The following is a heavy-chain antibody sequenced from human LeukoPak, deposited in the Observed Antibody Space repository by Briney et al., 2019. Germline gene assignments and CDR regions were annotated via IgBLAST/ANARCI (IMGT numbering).Heavy chain of an antibody. CDR2: ISGSGGST. D-gene: IGHD6-13*01. V-gene: IGHV3-23*01. J-gene: IGHJ1*01. CDR1: GFTFSSYG. Sequence: GGSLRLSCAASGFTFSSYGMHWVRQAPGKGLEWVSAISGSGGSTYYADSVKGRFTISRDNSKNTLYLQMNSLRAEDTAVYYCAKSIAAAGLYEYFQHWGQGTLVTVSS. CDR3: AKSIAAAGLYEYFQH.